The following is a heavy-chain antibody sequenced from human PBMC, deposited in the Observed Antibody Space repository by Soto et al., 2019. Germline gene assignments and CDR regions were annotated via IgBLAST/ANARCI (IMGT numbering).Heavy chain of an antibody. CDR3: AKPAYVSGTYYYVLDY. CDR2: ISGSGGNT. V-gene: IGHV3-23*01. Sequence: DVQLLESGGSLVQPGGSLRLSCAASGFTFSSYDMRWVRQAPGKGLEWVSGISGSGGNTYYADSVKGRFTITRYNSKKTVFLQMNSLRGEDTAIYYCAKPAYVSGTYYYVLDYWGQGTLVTVSS. CDR1: GFTFSSYD. J-gene: IGHJ4*02. D-gene: IGHD3-10*01.